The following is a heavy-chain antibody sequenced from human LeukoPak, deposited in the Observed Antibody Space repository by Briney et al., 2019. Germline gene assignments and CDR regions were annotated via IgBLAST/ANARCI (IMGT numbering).Heavy chain of an antibody. D-gene: IGHD2-15*01. V-gene: IGHV4-31*03. Sequence: SETLSLTCTVSGGSISSGGYYWSWIRQHPGKGLEWIGYIYYSGSTYYHPSLKSRVTISVDTSKNQFSLKLSSVTAADTAVYYCARATAATGIPEFDPWGQGTLVAVSS. J-gene: IGHJ5*02. CDR1: GGSISSGGYY. CDR3: ARATAATGIPEFDP. CDR2: IYYSGST.